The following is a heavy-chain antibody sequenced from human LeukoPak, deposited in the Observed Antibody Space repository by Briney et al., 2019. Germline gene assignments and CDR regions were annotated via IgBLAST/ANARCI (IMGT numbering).Heavy chain of an antibody. CDR1: GFTLSSYA. CDR2: ISYDGSNK. V-gene: IGHV3-30-3*01. Sequence: GRSLRLSCAASGFTLSSYAMHWVRQAPGKGLEWVAVISYDGSNKYYADSVKGRFTISRDNSKNTLYLQMNSLRAEDTAVYYCARDDTAMFDYWGQGTLVTVSS. CDR3: ARDDTAMFDY. D-gene: IGHD5-18*01. J-gene: IGHJ4*02.